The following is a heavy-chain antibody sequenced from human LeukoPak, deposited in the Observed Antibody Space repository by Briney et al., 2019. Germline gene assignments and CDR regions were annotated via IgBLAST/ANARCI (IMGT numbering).Heavy chain of an antibody. V-gene: IGHV3-9*01. CDR2: ISWNSGSI. Sequence: GGSLRLPCAASGFTFDDYAMHWVRQAPGKGLEWVSGISWNSGSIGYADSVKGRFTISRDNAKNSLYLQMNSLRAEDTALYYCAKDMYSNGWTSVDYWGQGTLVTVSS. CDR3: AKDMYSNGWTSVDY. CDR1: GFTFDDYA. D-gene: IGHD6-19*01. J-gene: IGHJ4*02.